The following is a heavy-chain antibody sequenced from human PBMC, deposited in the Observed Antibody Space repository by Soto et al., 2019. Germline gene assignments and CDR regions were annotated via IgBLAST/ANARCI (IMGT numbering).Heavy chain of an antibody. V-gene: IGHV1-18*01. CDR2: ISAYNGNT. CDR3: ARDPWSGYSFDY. Sequence: ASVKVSCKASGYTFSSYGISWVRQAPGQGLERMGWISAYNGNTNYAQKFQGRFTMTTDTSTSTAFMELRSLSSVDSAVYYCARDPWSGYSFDYWGQGTLVTVSS. D-gene: IGHD3-3*01. CDR1: GYTFSSYG. J-gene: IGHJ4*02.